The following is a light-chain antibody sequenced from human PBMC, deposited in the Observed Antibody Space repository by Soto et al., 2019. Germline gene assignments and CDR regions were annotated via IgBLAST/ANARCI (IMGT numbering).Light chain of an antibody. CDR3: QQYGSSPPWT. V-gene: IGKV3-20*01. Sequence: EMVWTQSPGTRSLSPGERATLSCRASQSVSSSYLAWYQQKPGQAPRLLIYGASSRATGIPDRFSGSGSGTHFTLTISRLEPEDFAVYYCQQYGSSPPWTFGQGTKVVIK. J-gene: IGKJ1*01. CDR1: QSVSSSY. CDR2: GAS.